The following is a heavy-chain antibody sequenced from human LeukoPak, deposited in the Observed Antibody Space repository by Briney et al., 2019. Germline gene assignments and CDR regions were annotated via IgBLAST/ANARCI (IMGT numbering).Heavy chain of an antibody. CDR1: GGSISSYY. CDR3: ARAAYDSSGQFDY. V-gene: IGHV4-59*01. CDR2: IYYSGST. J-gene: IGHJ4*02. Sequence: SETLSLTCTVSGGSISSYYWSWIRQPPGKGLEWIGYIYYSGSTNYNPSLESRVTISVDTSKNQFSLKLSSVTAADTAVYYCARAAYDSSGQFDYWGQGTLVTVSS. D-gene: IGHD3-22*01.